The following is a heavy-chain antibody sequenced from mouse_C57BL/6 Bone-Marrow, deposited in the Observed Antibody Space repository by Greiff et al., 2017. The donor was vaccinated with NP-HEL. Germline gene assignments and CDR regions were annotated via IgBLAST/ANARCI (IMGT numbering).Heavy chain of an antibody. CDR1: GFTFSSYA. V-gene: IGHV5-4*03. CDR3: ARADGSSPYAMDY. J-gene: IGHJ4*01. CDR2: ISVGGSYT. D-gene: IGHD1-1*01. Sequence: EVKLMESGGGLVKPGGSLKLSCAASGFTFSSYAMSWVRQTPEKRLEWVATISVGGSYTYYPDNVKGRFTISRDNAKNNLYLQMSHLKSEDTAMYYCARADGSSPYAMDYWGQGTSVTVSS.